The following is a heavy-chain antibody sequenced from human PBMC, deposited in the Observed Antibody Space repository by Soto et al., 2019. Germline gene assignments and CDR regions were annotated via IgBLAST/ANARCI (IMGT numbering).Heavy chain of an antibody. Sequence: EVQLLESGGGLVQPGGSLRLSCAASGFTFRSYALSWVRQAPGKGLEWVSAINDSGGSTYYADSVKGRFTISRDNSKNTLYLQMSSLRAEDTAVSYCANSAPLGDYIWVSYRFFNSWGQGSMVTVSS. CDR3: ANSAPLGDYIWVSYRFFNS. CDR1: GFTFRSYA. J-gene: IGHJ4*02. CDR2: INDSGGST. D-gene: IGHD3-16*02. V-gene: IGHV3-23*01.